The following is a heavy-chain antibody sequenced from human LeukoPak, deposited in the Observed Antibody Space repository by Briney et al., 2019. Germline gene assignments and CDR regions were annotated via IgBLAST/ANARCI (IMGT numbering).Heavy chain of an antibody. CDR1: GFTFSSYW. D-gene: IGHD2-21*02. CDR2: IKQDGSEK. CDR3: ARACGGDCYIAYYFDY. J-gene: IGHJ4*02. V-gene: IGHV3-7*01. Sequence: GGSLRLSCAASGFTFSSYWMSWVRQAPGKGLEWVANIKQDGSEKYYVDSVKGRFTISRDNAKNSLYLQMNSLRAEDTAVYYCARACGGDCYIAYYFDYWGQGTLVSVSS.